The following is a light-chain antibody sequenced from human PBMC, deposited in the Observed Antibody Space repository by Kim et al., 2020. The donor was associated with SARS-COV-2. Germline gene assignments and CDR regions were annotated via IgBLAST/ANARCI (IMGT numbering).Light chain of an antibody. V-gene: IGKV1-33*01. CDR2: DAS. CDR3: QQYDHLPIT. CDR1: QDIGNY. Sequence: ASVGDRVTIACQASQDIGNYLNWYEQKPGKVPKLVIYDASNLETGVPSRFSGSGFGAEFTLTINNLQPEDIATYYCQQYDHLPITFGQGTRLEIK. J-gene: IGKJ5*01.